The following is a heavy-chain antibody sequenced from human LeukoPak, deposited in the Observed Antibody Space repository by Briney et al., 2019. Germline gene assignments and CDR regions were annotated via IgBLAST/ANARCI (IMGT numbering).Heavy chain of an antibody. Sequence: SSETLSLTCTVSGGSISSYYWSWIRQPPGKGLEWIGYIYYSGSTNYNPSPKSRVTISVDTSKNQFSLKLSSVTAADTAVYYCARLRRYYGSGSYQIIAYRYYYMDVWGKGTTVTISS. CDR2: IYYSGST. CDR3: ARLRRYYGSGSYQIIAYRYYYMDV. D-gene: IGHD3-10*01. J-gene: IGHJ6*03. CDR1: GGSISSYY. V-gene: IGHV4-59*12.